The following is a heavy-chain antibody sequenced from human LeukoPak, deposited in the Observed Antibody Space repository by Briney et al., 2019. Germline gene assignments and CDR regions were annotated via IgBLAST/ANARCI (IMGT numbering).Heavy chain of an antibody. CDR1: GYTFTSYY. D-gene: IGHD3-22*01. J-gene: IGHJ4*02. CDR3: ARDWDDGYYDSSGYYDFDY. CDR2: INPSGGST. V-gene: IGHV1-46*01. Sequence: ASVKVFCKASGYTFTSYYMHWVRQAPGQGLEWMGIINPSGGSTSYAQKFQGRVTMTRDTSTSTVYMELSSLRSEDTAVYYCARDWDDGYYDSSGYYDFDYWGQGTLVTVSS.